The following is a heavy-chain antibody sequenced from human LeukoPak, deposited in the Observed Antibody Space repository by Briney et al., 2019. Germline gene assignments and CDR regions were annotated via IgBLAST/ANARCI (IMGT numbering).Heavy chain of an antibody. V-gene: IGHV3-30*03. J-gene: IGHJ4*02. Sequence: GGSLRLSCAASGFTSSSYEMNWVRQAPGKGLEWVTLISFNGNDKKYADSVKGRFTVSRDNSRNTVFLQMNSLRPEDTALYYCARVYGGEIDYWGQGTQVTVSS. D-gene: IGHD2-8*01. CDR3: ARVYGGEIDY. CDR1: GFTSSSYE. CDR2: ISFNGNDK.